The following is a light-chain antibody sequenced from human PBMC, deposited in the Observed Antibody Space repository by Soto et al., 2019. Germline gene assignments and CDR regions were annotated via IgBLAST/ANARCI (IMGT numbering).Light chain of an antibody. CDR3: SSYTTSTTVV. CDR2: EVS. V-gene: IGLV2-14*03. Sequence: QSVLTQPASVFGSPGQSITFSCTGTSSDVGGYNFVSWYQQHPGKATKLMIYEVSSRPSGVSNRFSGSKSGNTASLTISGLQPEDEADYYCSSYTTSTTVVFGTGTKGTVL. CDR1: SSDVGGYNF. J-gene: IGLJ1*01.